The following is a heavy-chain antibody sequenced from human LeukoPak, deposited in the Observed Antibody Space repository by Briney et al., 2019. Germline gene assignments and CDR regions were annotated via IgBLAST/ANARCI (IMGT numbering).Heavy chain of an antibody. CDR2: INLNSGGT. CDR1: GYTFTGYY. CDR3: ARGGHITMVRGVILYFDY. J-gene: IGHJ4*02. V-gene: IGHV1-2*02. Sequence: GASLKLSCKASGYTFTGYYMHRVPQSPGPGLEWLGWINLNSGGTNYAQKFQGRLPMPRDTSISTAYMELSRLRSDDTAVYYCARGGHITMVRGVILYFDYGRQGTRVTVSS. D-gene: IGHD3-10*01.